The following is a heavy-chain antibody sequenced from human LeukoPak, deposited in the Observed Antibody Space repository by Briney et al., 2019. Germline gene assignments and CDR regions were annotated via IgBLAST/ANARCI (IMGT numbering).Heavy chain of an antibody. CDR3: APSDGDLKAGHYYYMRV. V-gene: IGHV1-2*02. Sequence: ASVKVSCKASGYTFTGYYFHWVRQAPGQGLEWMAWINPNTAGTNYAQKFLGRVTLTWDTSISTAYLEVTGLTSDDTAVYYCAPSDGDLKAGHYYYMRVWGKGTSVTVPS. CDR2: INPNTAGT. D-gene: IGHD3-10*01. J-gene: IGHJ6*03. CDR1: GYTFTGYY.